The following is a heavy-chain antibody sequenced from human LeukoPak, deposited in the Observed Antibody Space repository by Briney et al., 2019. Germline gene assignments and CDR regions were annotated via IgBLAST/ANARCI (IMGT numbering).Heavy chain of an antibody. CDR2: ISGSGGST. Sequence: PGGSLGLSCAASGFTFSSYAMSWVRQAPGKGLEWVSAISGSGGSTYYADSVKGRFTISRDNSKNTLYLQMNSLRAEDTAVYYCAKAQAQIVVVVPFDYWGQGTLVTVSS. CDR1: GFTFSSYA. D-gene: IGHD2-15*01. CDR3: AKAQAQIVVVVPFDY. J-gene: IGHJ4*02. V-gene: IGHV3-23*01.